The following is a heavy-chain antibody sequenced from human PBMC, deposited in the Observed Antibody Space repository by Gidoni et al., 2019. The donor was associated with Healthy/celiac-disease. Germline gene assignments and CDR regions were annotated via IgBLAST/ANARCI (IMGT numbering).Heavy chain of an antibody. V-gene: IGHV3-23*01. Sequence: EVQRLEAGGGRVQPGGSLRLSCAAAGFTCSSYAMSWGRQAPGKGLEWVSAIRGSGGSTYYADAVTGRFTIARDTSKNPLYLQMTSRISADTAVYYCAKGQLLSPGGDYWGQGTLVTVSS. CDR3: AKGQLLSPGGDY. D-gene: IGHD3-10*01. CDR1: GFTCSSYA. CDR2: IRGSGGST. J-gene: IGHJ4*02.